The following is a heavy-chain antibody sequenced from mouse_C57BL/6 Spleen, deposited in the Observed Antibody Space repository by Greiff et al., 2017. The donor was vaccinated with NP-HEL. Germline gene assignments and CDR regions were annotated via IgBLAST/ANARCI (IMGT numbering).Heavy chain of an antibody. CDR3: ARFGGYDYDYYFDY. J-gene: IGHJ2*01. Sequence: VQLQQSGAELVRPGTSVKVSCKASGYAFTNYLIEWVKQRPGQGLEWIGVINPGSGGTNYNEKFKGKATLTADKSSSTAYMQLSSLTSEDSAVYFCARFGGYDYDYYFDYWGQGTTLTVSS. V-gene: IGHV1-54*01. D-gene: IGHD2-4*01. CDR2: INPGSGGT. CDR1: GYAFTNYL.